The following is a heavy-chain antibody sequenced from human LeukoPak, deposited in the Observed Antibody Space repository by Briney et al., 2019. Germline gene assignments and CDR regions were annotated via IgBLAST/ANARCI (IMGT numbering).Heavy chain of an antibody. CDR3: ARCGSGSYYPYGMDV. CDR2: IYYSGST. CDR1: GGSISSYY. D-gene: IGHD3-10*01. Sequence: PSETLSLTCTVSGGSISSYYWSWIRQPPGKGLEWIGYIYYSGSTNYNPSLKSRVTISVDTSKNQFSLKLSSVTAADTAVYYCARCGSGSYYPYGMDVWGQGTTVTVSS. J-gene: IGHJ6*02. V-gene: IGHV4-59*08.